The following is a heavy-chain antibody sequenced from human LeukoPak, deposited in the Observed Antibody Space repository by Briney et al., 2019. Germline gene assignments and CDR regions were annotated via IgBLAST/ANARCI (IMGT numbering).Heavy chain of an antibody. CDR1: GSTFSSYD. Sequence: ASVKVSCKASGSTFSSYDINWVRQATGQGLEWMGWMNPNSGDTGYTQRFQGRVTMTRDTSISTAYMELSSLRSEDTAVYYCARGRRGGWLQLYYFDYWGQGTLVTVSS. CDR2: MNPNSGDT. D-gene: IGHD5-24*01. V-gene: IGHV1-8*02. CDR3: ARGRRGGWLQLYYFDY. J-gene: IGHJ4*02.